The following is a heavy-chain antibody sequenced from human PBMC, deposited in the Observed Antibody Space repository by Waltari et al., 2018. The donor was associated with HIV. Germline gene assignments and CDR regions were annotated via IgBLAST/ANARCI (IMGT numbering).Heavy chain of an antibody. Sequence: DVRLEESGGNLVQPGGSLRLSCAASGFNFRSYWMHWIRHAPGKGLVSVSYVNIDGTETSYLDSVKGRFTSSRDNTKNTVYLQMNGLRVDETAIYYCTRDLSTYGHEFDYWGQGTRVTVAS. CDR2: VNIDGTET. J-gene: IGHJ4*02. D-gene: IGHD2-2*01. CDR3: TRDLSTYGHEFDY. V-gene: IGHV3-74*01. CDR1: GFNFRSYW.